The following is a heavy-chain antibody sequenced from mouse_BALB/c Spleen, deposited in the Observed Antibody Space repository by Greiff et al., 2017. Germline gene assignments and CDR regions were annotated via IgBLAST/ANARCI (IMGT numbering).Heavy chain of an antibody. CDR1: AYTFTSYW. J-gene: IGHJ3*01. D-gene: IGHD1-1*01. CDR2: IYPGSDST. Sequence: VQLQQPGAELVKPGTSVKMSCKASAYTFTSYWMHWVKQRPGQGLEWIGDIYPGSDSTNYNEKFKSKATLTVDTSSSTAYMQLSSLTSEDSAVYYCARSRDYYGSSYWFAYWGQGTLVTVSA. CDR3: ARSRDYYGSSYWFAY. V-gene: IGHV1-55*01.